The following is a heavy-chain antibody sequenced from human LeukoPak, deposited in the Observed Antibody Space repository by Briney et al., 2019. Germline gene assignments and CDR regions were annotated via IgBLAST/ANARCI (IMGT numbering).Heavy chain of an antibody. CDR3: ARDYYRSAVRVFDI. D-gene: IGHD3-10*01. CDR2: IRTSSSTT. J-gene: IGHJ3*02. V-gene: IGHV3-48*01. CDR1: GFTFSSYG. Sequence: GGSLRLSCAASGFTFSSYGMNWVRQAPGKGLEWVSYIRTSSSTTYYADSVKGRFTISRDNANNSLYLQMSSLRPEDTAVYYCARDYYRSAVRVFDICDQGPMFTVYS.